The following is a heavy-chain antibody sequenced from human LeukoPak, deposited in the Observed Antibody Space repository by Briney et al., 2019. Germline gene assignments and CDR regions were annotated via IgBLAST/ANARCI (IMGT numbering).Heavy chain of an antibody. D-gene: IGHD6-19*01. J-gene: IGHJ4*02. Sequence: GGSLRLSCAASGFTLSNAWVTWVRQAPGKGLEWVGRIKGISDGGTTDYAAPVKGRFTISRDDSKNTLYLQMNSLRTEDTAVYFCSTVGGAVAFDYWGQGTLVTVSS. V-gene: IGHV3-15*01. CDR2: IKGISDGGTT. CDR3: STVGGAVAFDY. CDR1: GFTLSNAW.